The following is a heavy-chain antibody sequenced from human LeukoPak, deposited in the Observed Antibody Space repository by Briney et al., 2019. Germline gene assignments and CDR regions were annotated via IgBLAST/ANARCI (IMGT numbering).Heavy chain of an antibody. Sequence: SGTLSLTCAVSGGSISSSNWWSWVRQPPGKGLEWIGEIYHSGSTNYNPSPKSRVTISVDKSKNQFSLKLSSVTAADTAVYYCARAYSSGWYPSGWFDPWGQGTLVTVSS. J-gene: IGHJ5*02. CDR3: ARAYSSGWYPSGWFDP. CDR1: GGSISSSNW. CDR2: IYHSGST. D-gene: IGHD6-19*01. V-gene: IGHV4-4*02.